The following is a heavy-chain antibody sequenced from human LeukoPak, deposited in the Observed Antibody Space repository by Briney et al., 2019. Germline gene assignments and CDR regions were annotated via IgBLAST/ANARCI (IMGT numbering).Heavy chain of an antibody. CDR1: GDSISSYY. Sequence: SETLSLTCTVSGDSISSYYWSWIRQPAGKGLEWIGRIHPSGSTNYNPSLKSRVTLSADTSKNQFSLKLSSVTAADTAVYYCARGPPPDFDYWGRGTLVTVSS. CDR2: IHPSGST. J-gene: IGHJ4*02. V-gene: IGHV4-4*07. CDR3: ARGPPPDFDY.